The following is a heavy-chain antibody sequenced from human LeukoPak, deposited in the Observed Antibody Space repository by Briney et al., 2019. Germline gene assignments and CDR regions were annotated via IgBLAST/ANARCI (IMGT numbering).Heavy chain of an antibody. Sequence: GGSLRLSCAASGFTFSSYGMHWVRQAPGKGLEWVAFIRYDGSNKYYADSVKGRFTISADKSLNTAYLQWTSLKASDSAMYYCARQVTTLKGFDIWGQGTLVTASS. V-gene: IGHV3-30*02. CDR2: IRYDGSNK. D-gene: IGHD4-17*01. CDR1: GFTFSSYG. CDR3: ARQVTTLKGFDI. J-gene: IGHJ3*02.